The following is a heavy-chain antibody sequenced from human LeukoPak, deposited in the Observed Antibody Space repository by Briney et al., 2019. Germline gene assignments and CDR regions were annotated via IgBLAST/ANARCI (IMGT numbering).Heavy chain of an antibody. CDR3: VKERYYDILAGYLYF. CDR2: ISTSSSDI. D-gene: IGHD3-9*01. V-gene: IGHV3-21*01. J-gene: IGHJ4*02. Sequence: GGSLRLSCAASGFTFSDYSMNWVRQAPGKGLEWVSSISTSSSDIYYADSLKGRFTISRDNSKNTLYLQLRSLRAEDTAVYYCVKERYYDILAGYLYFWGQGTLVTVSS. CDR1: GFTFSDYS.